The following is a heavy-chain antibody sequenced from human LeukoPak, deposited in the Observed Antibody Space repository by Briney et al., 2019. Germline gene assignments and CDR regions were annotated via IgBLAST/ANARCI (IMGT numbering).Heavy chain of an antibody. D-gene: IGHD6-19*01. V-gene: IGHV3-23*01. Sequence: GGSLRLSCAASGFTFSSYARNWVRQAPGKGLEWVLGISGVDGKTYYADSVKGQFTISSDSSKNTLYLQMNSLRAEDTAVYYCAKGGSGWSYLDYWGQGALVTVSS. CDR2: ISGVDGKT. CDR3: AKGGSGWSYLDY. CDR1: GFTFSSYA. J-gene: IGHJ4*02.